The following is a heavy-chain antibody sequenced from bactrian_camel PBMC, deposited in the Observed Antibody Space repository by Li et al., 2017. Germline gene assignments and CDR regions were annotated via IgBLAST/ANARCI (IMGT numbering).Heavy chain of an antibody. V-gene: IGHV3S40*01. CDR3: ATHFDATWWSHYEYKY. Sequence: LVESGGGSVQAGGSLRLSCAVSGFTFSSYAMSWVRQAPGKGLEWVSGMDSGAGSTYYADSVKGRFTISRDNAKNTVYLQMNSLKPEDTAAYYCATHFDATWWSHYEYKYWGRGTQVTVSS. D-gene: IGHD1*01. CDR2: MDSGAGST. J-gene: IGHJ4*01. CDR1: GFTFSSYA.